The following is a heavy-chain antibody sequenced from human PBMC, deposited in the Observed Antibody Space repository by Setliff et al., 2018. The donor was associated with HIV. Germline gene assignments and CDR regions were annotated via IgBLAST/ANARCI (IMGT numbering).Heavy chain of an antibody. CDR1: GGSLSGYY. CDR2: INHSGTT. CDR3: ASPKERYYYGSGTNVREYYGMDV. Sequence: PSETLSLTCAVYGGSLSGYYWTWIRQPPGKGLEWIGEINHSGTTYYNPSLKSRITISVDTSKNQFSLKVNSVTAADTAVYYCASPKERYYYGSGTNVREYYGMDVWGQGTTVTVSS. D-gene: IGHD3-10*01. J-gene: IGHJ6*02. V-gene: IGHV4-34*01.